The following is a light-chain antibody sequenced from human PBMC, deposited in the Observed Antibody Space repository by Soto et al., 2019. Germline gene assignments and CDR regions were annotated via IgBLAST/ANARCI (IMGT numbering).Light chain of an antibody. V-gene: IGLV2-14*01. CDR2: EVN. CDR3: SSYTTSITYV. Sequence: QSVLTQPASVSGSPGQSITISCTGTSSDVGGYNFVSWYRQDPGKAPKLLIYEVNNRPSGISNRFSGSKSGILASLAISGLQAEDEADYYCSSYTTSITYVFGTGTKVTVL. J-gene: IGLJ1*01. CDR1: SSDVGGYNF.